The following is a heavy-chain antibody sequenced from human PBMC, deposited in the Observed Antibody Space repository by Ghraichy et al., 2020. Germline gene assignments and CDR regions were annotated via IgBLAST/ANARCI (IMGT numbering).Heavy chain of an antibody. Sequence: SQTLSLTCTVSGGSISSSSYYWGWIRQRPGKGLEWIGNFFYSADTYYNPSLKSRVTISLVSKNQFSLNLRFVTAADTGVYYCARDRQGHSYGYSHPHWGHGSTFTVS. V-gene: IGHV4-39*07. CDR3: ARDRQGHSYGYSHPH. D-gene: IGHD5-18*01. J-gene: IGHJ6*02. CDR2: FFYSADT. CDR1: GGSISSSSYY.